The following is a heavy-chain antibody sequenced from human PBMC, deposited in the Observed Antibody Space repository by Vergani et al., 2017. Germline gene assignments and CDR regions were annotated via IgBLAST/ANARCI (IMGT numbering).Heavy chain of an antibody. CDR2: ISSDGGST. CDR3: AGPQGTSAYYYGGFDY. Sequence: EVQLLESGGGLVQPGGSLRPSCAASGFTFSTYAMTWVRQAPGKGLEWVSTISSDGGSTYYADSVKGRFTISRDNSKNTLSLQMNSLTAEDTAIYYCAGPQGTSAYYYGGFDYWGQGSLVTVSS. CDR1: GFTFSTYA. D-gene: IGHD3-22*01. V-gene: IGHV3-23*01. J-gene: IGHJ4*02.